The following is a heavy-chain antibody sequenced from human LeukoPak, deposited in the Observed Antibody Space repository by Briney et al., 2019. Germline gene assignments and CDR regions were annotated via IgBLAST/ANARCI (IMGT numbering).Heavy chain of an antibody. V-gene: IGHV3-74*01. J-gene: IGHJ4*02. Sequence: PGGSLRLSCAAPGFTFSSYWMHWVCQAPGKGLVWVSRINTDGSSTSYADSGKGRFTISRDNAKNTLYLQMNSLRAEDTAVYYCARVGWYYYGSGSHYYFDYWGQGTLVTVSS. CDR2: INTDGSST. D-gene: IGHD3-10*01. CDR1: GFTFSSYW. CDR3: ARVGWYYYGSGSHYYFDY.